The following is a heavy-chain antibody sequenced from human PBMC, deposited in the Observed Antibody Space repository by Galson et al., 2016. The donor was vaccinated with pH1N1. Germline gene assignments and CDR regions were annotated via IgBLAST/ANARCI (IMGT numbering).Heavy chain of an antibody. V-gene: IGHV1-18*01. D-gene: IGHD3-9*01. CDR3: AKGTLPDYYDY. CDR2: ISGYNGNT. J-gene: IGHJ4*02. CDR1: GYMFSTYG. Sequence: SVKVSCKASGYMFSTYGINWVRKAPGQGPEWMGRISGYNGNTLYAQKFQARISMTIDKSTSTVYMDLRSLRFDDTAVYYCAKGTLPDYYDYWGQGTLVTVSS.